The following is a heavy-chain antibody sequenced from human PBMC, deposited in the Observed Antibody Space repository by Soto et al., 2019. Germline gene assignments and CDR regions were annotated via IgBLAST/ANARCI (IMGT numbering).Heavy chain of an antibody. CDR3: ARAHYYDDGRGYTYYDV. Sequence: GGSLRLSCAASGITFSSYWMHWVRQAPGKGLVWVSRIKSDGRDTSYADSVTGRFTISRDNAKNTLHLQMNSLRAEDTAIYYCARAHYYDDGRGYTYYDVWGQGALVTVSS. D-gene: IGHD3-22*01. CDR2: IKSDGRDT. V-gene: IGHV3-74*01. CDR1: GITFSSYW. J-gene: IGHJ4*02.